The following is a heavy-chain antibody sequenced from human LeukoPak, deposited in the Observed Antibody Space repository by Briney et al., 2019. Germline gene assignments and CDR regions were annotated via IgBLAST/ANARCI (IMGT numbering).Heavy chain of an antibody. V-gene: IGHV1-69*13. CDR2: IIPIFGTA. CDR1: GGTFSSYA. D-gene: IGHD1-1*01. J-gene: IGHJ4*02. Sequence: SVKVSCKASGGTFSSYAISWVRQAPGQGLEWMGGIIPIFGTANYAQKFQGRVTITADESTSTAYMELSSLRSEDTAIYYCASNPPNTGDFYYWGLGTLVTVSS. CDR3: ASNPPNTGDFYY.